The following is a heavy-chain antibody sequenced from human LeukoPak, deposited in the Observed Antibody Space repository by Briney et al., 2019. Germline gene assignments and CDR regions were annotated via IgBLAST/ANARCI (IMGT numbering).Heavy chain of an antibody. CDR1: GGSFSGYY. V-gene: IGHV4-34*01. Sequence: SETLSLTCAVYGGSFSGYYWSWIRQPPGKGREWIGEINHSGSTNYNPSLKSRVTISVDTSKNQFSLKLSSVTAADTTVYYCARGNPYYYYYYYMDVWGKGTTVTVSS. D-gene: IGHD1-14*01. CDR2: INHSGST. J-gene: IGHJ6*03. CDR3: ARGNPYYYYYYYMDV.